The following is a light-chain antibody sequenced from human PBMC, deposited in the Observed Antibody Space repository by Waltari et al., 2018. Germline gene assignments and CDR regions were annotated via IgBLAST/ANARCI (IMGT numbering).Light chain of an antibody. CDR1: QSLSSN. J-gene: IGKJ4*01. Sequence: EMVMTQSPATLSVSPGERATLSCRASQSLSSNLAWYQQKPCQAPGLLIYGASTRATGIPARFIGSGSGTEFTLTISSLQSEDFAVYYCQQYNDWPRVTFGGGTKVEIK. CDR2: GAS. V-gene: IGKV3-15*01. CDR3: QQYNDWPRVT.